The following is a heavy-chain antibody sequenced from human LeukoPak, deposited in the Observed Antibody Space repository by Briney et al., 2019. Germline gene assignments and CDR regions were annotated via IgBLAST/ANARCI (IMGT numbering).Heavy chain of an antibody. CDR2: VNSDGSST. CDR3: ARRMTGTSSYFDY. D-gene: IGHD1-7*01. J-gene: IGHJ4*02. CDR1: GFTFSSYW. V-gene: IGHV3-74*01. Sequence: GGSLRLSCAASGFTFSSYWMHCVRQAPGKGPVWVSRVNSDGSSTSYADSVKGRFTISRDNAKNTLFLQMNSLRAEDTAVYYCARRMTGTSSYFDYWGQGTLVTVSS.